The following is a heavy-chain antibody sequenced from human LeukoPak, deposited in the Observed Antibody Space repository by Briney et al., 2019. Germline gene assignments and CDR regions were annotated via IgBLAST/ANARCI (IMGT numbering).Heavy chain of an antibody. CDR2: INHSGST. D-gene: IGHD3-10*01. J-gene: IGHJ4*02. V-gene: IGHV4-34*01. CDR1: GGSFSGYY. CDR3: AGIEGSGSYYSSKIDY. Sequence: PSETLSLTCAVYGGSFSGYYWSWIRQPPGKGLEWIGEINHSGSTNYNPSLKSRVTISVDTSKNQFSLKLSSVTAADTAVYYCAGIEGSGSYYSSKIDYWGQGTLVTVSS.